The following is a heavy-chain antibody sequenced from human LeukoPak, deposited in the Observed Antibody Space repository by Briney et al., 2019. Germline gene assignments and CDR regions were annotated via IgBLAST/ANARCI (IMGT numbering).Heavy chain of an antibody. CDR2: IIPIFGTA. CDR3: AREAGKSFDY. V-gene: IGHV1-69*13. D-gene: IGHD1-14*01. Sequence: SVKVSCKASGYTFTSYYMHWVRQAPEQGLEWMGGIIPIFGTANYAQKFQGRVTITADESTSTAYMELSSLRSEDTAVYYCAREAGKSFDYWGQGTLVTVSS. J-gene: IGHJ4*02. CDR1: GYTFTSYY.